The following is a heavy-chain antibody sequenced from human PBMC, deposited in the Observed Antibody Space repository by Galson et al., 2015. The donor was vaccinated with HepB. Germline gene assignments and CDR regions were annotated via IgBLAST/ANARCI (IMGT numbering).Heavy chain of an antibody. D-gene: IGHD6-13*01. CDR3: ASGAYSSTWYYFDY. J-gene: IGHJ4*02. Sequence: TNYNPSLRSRVTMSVDTAKNQFSLKLSSLTAADTAVYYCASGAYSSTWYYFDYWGQGILVTVSS. V-gene: IGHV4-4*07. CDR2: T.